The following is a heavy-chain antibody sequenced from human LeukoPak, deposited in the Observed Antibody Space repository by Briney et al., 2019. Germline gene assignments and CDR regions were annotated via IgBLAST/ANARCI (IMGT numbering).Heavy chain of an antibody. CDR1: GFTFSSCG. J-gene: IGHJ4*02. V-gene: IGHV3-30*02. CDR3: AKAPPYYYDSSGSNLDF. Sequence: PGGSLRLSCEGSGFTFSSCGMHWVRQAPGRGLEWVAFIRYDGNNKYYAESVKGRFTIPRDNSKNTLYLQMNSPRADDTAVYYCAKAPPYYYDSSGSNLDFWGQGTLVTVSS. CDR2: IRYDGNNK. D-gene: IGHD3-22*01.